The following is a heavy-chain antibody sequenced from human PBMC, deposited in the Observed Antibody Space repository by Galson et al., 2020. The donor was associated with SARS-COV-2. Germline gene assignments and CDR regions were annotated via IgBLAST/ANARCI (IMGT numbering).Heavy chain of an antibody. CDR2: INHIGRT. D-gene: IGHD1-26*01. J-gene: IGHJ4*02. V-gene: IGHV4-34*01. CDR1: GGSFSDYY. CDR3: ARGLSGSYPFDY. Sequence: SETLSLTCGVFGGSFSDYYWTWIRQPPGKGLEWIGEINHIGRTTYNPSIRSRVTMSVDTSKKQFSLRLRSVTAADTALYFCARGLSGSYPFDYWGQGTLVTVSS.